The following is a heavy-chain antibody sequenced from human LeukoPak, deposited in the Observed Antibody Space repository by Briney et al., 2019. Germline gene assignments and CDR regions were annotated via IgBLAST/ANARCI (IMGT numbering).Heavy chain of an antibody. CDR3: ARGGTIKNGMDV. Sequence: SETLSLTCTVSGGSISSSSYYWSWIRQPPGKGLEWIGHVYYSGSTKYNPSLESRVTISVDTSKNQFSLMLSSVTAADTAVYYCARGGTIKNGMDVWGQGTTVTVSS. CDR2: VYYSGST. V-gene: IGHV4-61*01. CDR1: GGSISSSSYY. D-gene: IGHD1-14*01. J-gene: IGHJ6*02.